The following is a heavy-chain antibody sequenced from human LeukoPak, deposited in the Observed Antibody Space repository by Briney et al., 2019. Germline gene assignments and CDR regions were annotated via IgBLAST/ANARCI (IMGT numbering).Heavy chain of an antibody. CDR3: AKGDHGSGSYHYDY. D-gene: IGHD3-10*01. Sequence: PGGSLRLSCAASGFTFSNYAMSWVRQAPGRGLDWVSAISGSGGDTYYADSVRGRFTISRYNSKNTLYLQMNSLRAEDTAVYYCAKGDHGSGSYHYDYWGQGTLVTVSS. V-gene: IGHV3-23*01. CDR1: GFTFSNYA. CDR2: ISGSGGDT. J-gene: IGHJ4*02.